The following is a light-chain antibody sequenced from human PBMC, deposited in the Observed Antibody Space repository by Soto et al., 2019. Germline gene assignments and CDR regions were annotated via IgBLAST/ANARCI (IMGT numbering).Light chain of an antibody. CDR3: QQSYSTPPFT. CDR1: QSISSN. Sequence: DIQMTQSPSSLSASVGDRVTITCRASQSISSNLNWYQQKPGKAPKLLIYAASNIQSGVPSRFSGSGSGTDFTLTISSLQPEDFATYYCQQSYSTPPFTFGPGTKVDI. CDR2: AAS. J-gene: IGKJ3*01. V-gene: IGKV1-39*01.